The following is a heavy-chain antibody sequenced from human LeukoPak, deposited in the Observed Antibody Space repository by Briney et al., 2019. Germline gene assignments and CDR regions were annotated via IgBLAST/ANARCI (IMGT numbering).Heavy chain of an antibody. V-gene: IGHV1-46*01. Sequence: ASVKVSCKASGYTFTSYYMHWVRQAPGQGLEWMGLINPTGGSTGYAQKFQGRVTMTRDMSTTTVYMELSSLTSEDTAVYYCARGAPPTYYDSRGYLDYWGQGTQVTVSS. CDR1: GYTFTSYY. J-gene: IGHJ4*02. D-gene: IGHD3-22*01. CDR3: ARGAPPTYYDSRGYLDY. CDR2: INPTGGST.